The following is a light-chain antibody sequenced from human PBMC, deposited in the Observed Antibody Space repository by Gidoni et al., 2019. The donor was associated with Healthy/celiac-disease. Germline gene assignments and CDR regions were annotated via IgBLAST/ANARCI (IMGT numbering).Light chain of an antibody. Sequence: QSVLTQPPSVSGAPGQRVTISCTGSSSNINAGYDVHWYQQLPGTAPKLLIYGNSTRPSGVPDRFSGSKSGTSASLAITGLQAEDEADYYGQSYDSSLSGGVFGGGTKLTVL. V-gene: IGLV1-40*01. CDR3: QSYDSSLSGGV. J-gene: IGLJ2*01. CDR1: SSNINAGYD. CDR2: GNS.